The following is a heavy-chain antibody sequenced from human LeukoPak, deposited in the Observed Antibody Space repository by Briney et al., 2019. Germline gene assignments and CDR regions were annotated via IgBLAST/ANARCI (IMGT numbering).Heavy chain of an antibody. CDR3: AREAGRLYYDILTGPDAFDI. Sequence: GGSLRLSCAASGFTFSDYYMSWIRQAPGKGLEWVSYISSSGSTIYYADSVKGRFTISRDNAKNSLYLQVNSLRAEDTAVYYCAREAGRLYYDILTGPDAFDIWGQGTMVTVSS. V-gene: IGHV3-11*01. CDR2: ISSSGSTI. D-gene: IGHD3-9*01. J-gene: IGHJ3*02. CDR1: GFTFSDYY.